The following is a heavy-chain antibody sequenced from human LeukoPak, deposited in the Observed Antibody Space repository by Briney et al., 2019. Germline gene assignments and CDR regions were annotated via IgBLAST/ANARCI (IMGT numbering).Heavy chain of an antibody. V-gene: IGHV6-1*01. D-gene: IGHD3-10*01. CDR1: GDSVSSNSAA. J-gene: IGHJ5*02. CDR3: ARGPNMLWFGGTGENWFDP. CDR2: TYYRSKWYN. Sequence: SQTLSLTCAISGDSVSSNSAAWNWIRQSTSRGLEWLGRTYYRSKWYNDYAVSVKSRITINPDTSKNQFSLQLNSVTPEDTAVYYCARGPNMLWFGGTGENWFDPWGQGTLVTVSS.